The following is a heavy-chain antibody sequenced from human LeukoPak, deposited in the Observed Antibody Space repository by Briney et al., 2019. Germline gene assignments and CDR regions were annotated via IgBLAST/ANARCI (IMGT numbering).Heavy chain of an antibody. V-gene: IGHV3-33*01. CDR1: GFTFSSYG. D-gene: IGHD3-10*01. CDR2: IWYDGSNK. J-gene: IGHJ4*02. Sequence: SGGSLRLSCAASGFTFSSYGMLWVRQAPGKGLEWVAVIWYDGSNKYYADSVKGRLTISRDNSKNTLYLQMNSLRAEDTAVYYCARDDRGYFDYWGQGTLVTVSS. CDR3: ARDDRGYFDY.